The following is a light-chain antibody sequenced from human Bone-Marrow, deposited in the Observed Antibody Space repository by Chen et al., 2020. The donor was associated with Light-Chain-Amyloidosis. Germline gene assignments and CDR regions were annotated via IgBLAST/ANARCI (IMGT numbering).Light chain of an antibody. CDR2: EDS. J-gene: IGLJ3*02. CDR1: PIGSTR. CDR3: QGWDRSSDRPV. Sequence: SYVLTQPSSGSGAPGQTATMACGGNPIGSTRVHWYQQTPGQAPLLVVYEDSDRPSGIPERLSGSNSGNTATLTISRVEAGDEADYYCQGWDRSSDRPVFGGGTKLTVL. V-gene: IGLV3-21*02.